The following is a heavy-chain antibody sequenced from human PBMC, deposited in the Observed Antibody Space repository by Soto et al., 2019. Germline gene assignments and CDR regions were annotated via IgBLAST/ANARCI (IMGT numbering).Heavy chain of an antibody. CDR3: ARDQTVAGPTTFDC. V-gene: IGHV3-74*01. D-gene: IGHD6-19*01. CDR2: IDNTGTTT. J-gene: IGHJ4*02. Sequence: PGVCMRLSCSACGFTLSTYWMHWFRQTPGKGLVCVSRIDNTGTTTTYADSVKGRFTISRDNAKNTLYLQMNSLRAEDTAVYYCARDQTVAGPTTFDCCGQGTLVTVYS. CDR1: GFTLSTYW.